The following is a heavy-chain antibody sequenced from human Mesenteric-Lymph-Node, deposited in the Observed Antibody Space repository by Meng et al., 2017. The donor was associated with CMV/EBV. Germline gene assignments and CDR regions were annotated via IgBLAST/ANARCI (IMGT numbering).Heavy chain of an antibody. CDR1: GFTFSSYG. V-gene: IGHV3-33*06. CDR2: IWSDGSNK. Sequence: GESLKISCAASGFTFSSYGMHWVRQAPGKGLEWVAVIWSDGSNKYYADSVKGRFTISRDNSKNTLYLQMNSLRAEDTAVYYCAKVWLEYSSSTEDYWGQGTLVTVSS. J-gene: IGHJ4*02. D-gene: IGHD6-6*01. CDR3: AKVWLEYSSSTEDY.